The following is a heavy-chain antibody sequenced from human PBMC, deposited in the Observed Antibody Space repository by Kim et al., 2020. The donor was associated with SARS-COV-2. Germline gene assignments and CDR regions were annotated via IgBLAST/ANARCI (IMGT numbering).Heavy chain of an antibody. V-gene: IGHV4-59*08. D-gene: IGHD5-12*01. J-gene: IGHJ6*02. CDR3: AGRMATIGGMDV. Sequence: NNHPSLRGRVTISVDTSKNQFSLKLSSVTAADAAVYYCAGRMATIGGMDVWGQGTTVTVSS.